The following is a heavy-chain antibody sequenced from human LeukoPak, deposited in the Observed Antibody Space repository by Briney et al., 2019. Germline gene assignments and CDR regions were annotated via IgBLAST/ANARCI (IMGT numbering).Heavy chain of an antibody. J-gene: IGHJ4*02. V-gene: IGHV4-34*01. CDR2: INHSGST. Sequence: SETLSLTCAVYGGSFSGYYWSWVRQPPGKGLEWIGEINHSGSTNYNPSLKSRVTISVDTSKNQFSLKLSSVTAADTAVYYCARLIGYFDYWGQGTLVTVSS. CDR3: ARLIGYFDY. CDR1: GGSFSGYY. D-gene: IGHD2-15*01.